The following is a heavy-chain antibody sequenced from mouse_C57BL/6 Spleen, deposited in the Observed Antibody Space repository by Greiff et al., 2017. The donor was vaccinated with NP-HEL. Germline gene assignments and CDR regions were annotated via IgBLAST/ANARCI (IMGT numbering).Heavy chain of an antibody. Sequence: EVMLVESEGGLVQPGSSMKLSCTASGFTFSDYYMAWVRQVPEKGLEWVANINYDGSSTYYLDSLKSRFIISRDNAKNILYLQMSSMKSEDTATYYSARDRGLYSNYVRVEYWGQNTTLTDSS. CDR1: GFTFSDYY. V-gene: IGHV5-16*01. D-gene: IGHD2-5*01. CDR2: INYDGSST. CDR3: ARDRGLYSNYVRVEY. J-gene: IGHJ2*01.